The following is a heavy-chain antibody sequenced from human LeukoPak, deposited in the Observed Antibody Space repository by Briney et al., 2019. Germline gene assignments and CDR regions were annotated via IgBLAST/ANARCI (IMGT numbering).Heavy chain of an antibody. D-gene: IGHD4-17*01. CDR3: ARAPPTVTTPYWYFDL. Sequence: GASVKVSCKASGGTFSSYAISWVRQAPGQGLEWMGGIIPIFGTANYAQKFQGRVTITADESTSTAYMELSSLRSEDTAVYYCARAPPTVTTPYWYFDLWGRGTLVTVSS. J-gene: IGHJ2*01. V-gene: IGHV1-69*13. CDR2: IIPIFGTA. CDR1: GGTFSSYA.